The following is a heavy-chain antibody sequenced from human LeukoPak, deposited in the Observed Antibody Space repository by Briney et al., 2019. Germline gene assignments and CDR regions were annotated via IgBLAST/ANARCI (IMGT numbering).Heavy chain of an antibody. CDR3: ARRAGGYSHPYDY. D-gene: IGHD4-23*01. V-gene: IGHV3-53*01. J-gene: IGHJ4*02. Sequence: GGSLRLSCAVSGFTVSGNYMSWVRLAPGKGLEWVSLIYSGGTTYYADSVEGRFTISRDNSKNTLYLQMNSLRAEDTAVYYCARRAGGYSHPYDYWGQGILVTVSS. CDR1: GFTVSGNY. CDR2: IYSGGTT.